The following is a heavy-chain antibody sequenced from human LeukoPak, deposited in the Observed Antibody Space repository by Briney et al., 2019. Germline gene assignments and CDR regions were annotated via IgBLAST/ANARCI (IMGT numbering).Heavy chain of an antibody. J-gene: IGHJ4*02. Sequence: ASVKVSCRASGYTFTGYYMSWVRQAPGQGLEWMGWINPDSGGTHYAQNFQGWVTMTRDTSTSTVYMELSSLRSDDTAVYYCARTAARRFDYWGQGTLVTVSS. V-gene: IGHV1-2*04. CDR3: ARTAARRFDY. CDR2: INPDSGGT. D-gene: IGHD6-6*01. CDR1: GYTFTGYY.